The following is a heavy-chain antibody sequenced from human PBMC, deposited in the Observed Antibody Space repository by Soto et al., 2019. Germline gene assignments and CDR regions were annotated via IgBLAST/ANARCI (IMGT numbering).Heavy chain of an antibody. J-gene: IGHJ3*02. D-gene: IGHD3-22*01. CDR3: ASTRGYDAFDI. CDR2: TYYSGST. V-gene: IGHV4-61*01. Sequence: PSETLSLTCTVSGGSVSSGSYYWSWIRQPPGKGLEWIGYTYYSGSTNYNPSLKSRVTISVDTSKNQFSLKLSSVTAADTAVYYCASTRGYDAFDIWGQGTMVTVSS. CDR1: GGSVSSGSYY.